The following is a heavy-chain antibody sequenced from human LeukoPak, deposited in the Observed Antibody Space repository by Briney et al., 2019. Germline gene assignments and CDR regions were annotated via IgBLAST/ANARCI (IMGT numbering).Heavy chain of an antibody. CDR1: GFTFNNAW. Sequence: PGGSLRLSCVASGFTFNNAWMSWVRQAPGKGLEWVGRIKSKTDGGTTDYAAPVKDTFTISRDDSKNTLYLQMNSLKTEDTAVYYCTTQTYYDFWSGYFDSWGQGTLVTVSS. CDR2: IKSKTDGGTT. D-gene: IGHD3-3*01. CDR3: TTQTYYDFWSGYFDS. V-gene: IGHV3-15*01. J-gene: IGHJ4*02.